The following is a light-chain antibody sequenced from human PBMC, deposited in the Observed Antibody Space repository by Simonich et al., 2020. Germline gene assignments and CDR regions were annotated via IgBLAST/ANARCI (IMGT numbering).Light chain of an antibody. CDR1: QSLLHSDGKTY. CDR2: EGS. J-gene: IGKJ4*01. CDR3: MQSIQLPLT. Sequence: DIVMTQTPLSLSVTPGQPASISCKSSQSLLHSDGKTYLYWYLQKPGQSPKLLIYEGSNRFSGVPDRVSGSGSGTDFTLKISRVEAEDVGVYYCMQSIQLPLTFGGGTKVEIK. V-gene: IGKV2D-29*02.